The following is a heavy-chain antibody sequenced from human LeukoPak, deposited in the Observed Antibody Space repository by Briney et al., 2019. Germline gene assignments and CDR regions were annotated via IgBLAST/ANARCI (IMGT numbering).Heavy chain of an antibody. V-gene: IGHV3-23*01. CDR3: AKDKSYYDSTHFDY. Sequence: GGSLRLSCAASGFTFSSYAMSWVRQAPGKGLEWVSAISGSGGSTYYADSVKGRFTISRGNSKNTLYLQMNSLRAEDTAVYYCAKDKSYYDSTHFDYWGQGTLVAVSS. CDR1: GFTFSSYA. J-gene: IGHJ4*02. D-gene: IGHD3-22*01. CDR2: ISGSGGST.